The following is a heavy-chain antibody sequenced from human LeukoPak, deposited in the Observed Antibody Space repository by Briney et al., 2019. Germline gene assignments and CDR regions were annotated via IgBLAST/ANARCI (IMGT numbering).Heavy chain of an antibody. D-gene: IGHD5-18*01. CDR3: ARVGSGYSYGYNDY. J-gene: IGHJ4*02. Sequence: PSETLSLTCTVSGGSISSGDYYWNWIRQPPGKGLEWIGYINYSGSTDYNPSLKSRVTISVDTSKNQFSLNLSSVTAADTAVYYCARVGSGYSYGYNDYWGQGTLVTVSS. V-gene: IGHV4-61*08. CDR1: GGSISSGDYY. CDR2: INYSGST.